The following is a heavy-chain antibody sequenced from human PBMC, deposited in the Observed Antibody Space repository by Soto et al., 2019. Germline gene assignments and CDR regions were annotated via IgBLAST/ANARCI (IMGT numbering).Heavy chain of an antibody. CDR1: GYTFISHA. D-gene: IGHD3-22*01. V-gene: IGHV1-18*04. CDR2: VNVYNGHT. CDR3: ARDRRGYYYRSGQDY. Sequence: ASVKVSCKASGYTFISHAISWVRQAPGQGLEWMGWVNVYNGHTNYAQNLQVRVTMTIDTSTSTAYMELRSLRSDDTAVYYCARDRRGYYYRSGQDYWGQGTLVTVSS. J-gene: IGHJ4*02.